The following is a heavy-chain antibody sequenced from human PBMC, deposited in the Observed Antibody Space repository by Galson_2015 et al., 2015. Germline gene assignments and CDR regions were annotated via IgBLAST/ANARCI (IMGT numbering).Heavy chain of an antibody. D-gene: IGHD5-12*01. CDR1: GFTFSDHY. J-gene: IGHJ6*03. CDR3: AKDAEWLRYYYYMDV. CDR2: ISYDGSNK. Sequence: SLRLSCAASGFTFSDHYMNWIRQAPGKGLEWVAVISYDGSNKYYADSVKGRFTISRDNSKNTLYLQMNSLRAEDTAVYYCAKDAEWLRYYYYMDVWGKGTTVTVSS. V-gene: IGHV3-30*18.